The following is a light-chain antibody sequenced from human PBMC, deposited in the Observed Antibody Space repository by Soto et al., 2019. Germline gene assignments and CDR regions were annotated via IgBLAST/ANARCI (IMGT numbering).Light chain of an antibody. V-gene: IGKV3-11*01. CDR1: QSLSGS. J-gene: IGKJ3*01. CDR2: DAS. Sequence: EIVLTQSPATLSLSPGERATLSCRASQSLSGSLAWYQQKPGQAPRLLIYDASKRATSIPARFSGSGSGTDVTLTISGLEPEDFAVYYCQQRGNWPLTFGPGTKVEIK. CDR3: QQRGNWPLT.